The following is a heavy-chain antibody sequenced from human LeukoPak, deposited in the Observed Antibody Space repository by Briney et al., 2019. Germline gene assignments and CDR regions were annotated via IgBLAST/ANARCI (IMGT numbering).Heavy chain of an antibody. D-gene: IGHD2-2*01. CDR3: ARDCSSTSCYMDV. V-gene: IGHV4-39*07. CDR1: GGSVSSSSFH. J-gene: IGHJ6*03. Sequence: SETRSLTCTVSGGSVSSSSFHWGWLRQPPGKGLEWIGSIYYSGSTYYNPSLKSRVTISVDRSKNQFSLKLSSVTAADTAVYYCARDCSSTSCYMDVWGKGTTVTVSS. CDR2: IYYSGST.